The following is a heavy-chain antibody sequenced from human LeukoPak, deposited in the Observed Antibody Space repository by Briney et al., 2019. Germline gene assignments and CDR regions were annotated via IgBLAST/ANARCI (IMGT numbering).Heavy chain of an antibody. V-gene: IGHV3-66*02. J-gene: IGHJ4*02. D-gene: IGHD4-23*01. CDR2: IYSGGST. CDR1: GFTVSSNY. Sequence: GGSLRLSCAASGFTVSSNYMSWVRHAPGKGLEWVSAIYSGGSTYYADSVKGRFTISRDNSKNTLYLQMNSLRAEDTAVYYCARGGGNSFPDYWGQGTLVTVSS. CDR3: ARGGGNSFPDY.